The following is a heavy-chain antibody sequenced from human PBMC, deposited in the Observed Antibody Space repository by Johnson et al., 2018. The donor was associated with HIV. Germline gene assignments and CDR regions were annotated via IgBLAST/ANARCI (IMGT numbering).Heavy chain of an antibody. CDR1: GFTFSSYG. V-gene: IGHV3-30*02. CDR2: IRYDGSNK. Sequence: QVQLVESGGGVVQPGGSLRLSCAASGFTFSSYGMHWVRQAPGKGLEWVAFIRYDGSNKYYADSVKGRCTISRDNSKNTLYLQMNSLSAEDTAVYYCAKDRLFGFRNDAFDIWGQGTMVTVSS. J-gene: IGHJ3*02. D-gene: IGHD3-16*01. CDR3: AKDRLFGFRNDAFDI.